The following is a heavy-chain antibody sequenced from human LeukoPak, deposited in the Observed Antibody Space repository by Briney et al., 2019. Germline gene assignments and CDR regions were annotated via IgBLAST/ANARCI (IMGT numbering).Heavy chain of an antibody. V-gene: IGHV1-18*01. D-gene: IGHD6-19*01. J-gene: IGHJ4*02. CDR3: ARDLAARGSSGY. Sequence: ASVKVSCKASGYTFTSYGISWVRQAPGQGLERMGWISAYNGNTNYAQKLQGRVTMTTDTSTSTAYMELRSLRSDDTAVYYCARDLAARGSSGYWGQGTLVTVSS. CDR1: GYTFTSYG. CDR2: ISAYNGNT.